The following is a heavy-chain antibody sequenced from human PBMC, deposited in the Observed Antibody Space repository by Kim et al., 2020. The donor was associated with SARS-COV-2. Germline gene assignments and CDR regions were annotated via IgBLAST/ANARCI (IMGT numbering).Heavy chain of an antibody. Sequence: YYADSVKGRFTISRDNSKNTLYLQMNSLRAEDTAVYYCARVYSSNWLSDYWGQGTLVTVSS. V-gene: IGHV3-23*01. CDR3: ARVYSSNWLSDY. D-gene: IGHD6-13*01. J-gene: IGHJ4*02.